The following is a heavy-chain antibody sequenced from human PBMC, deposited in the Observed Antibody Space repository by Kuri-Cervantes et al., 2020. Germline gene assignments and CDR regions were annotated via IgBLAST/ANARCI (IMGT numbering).Heavy chain of an antibody. D-gene: IGHD3-9*01. V-gene: IGHV1-2*02. CDR2: INPNSGGS. Sequence: ASVKVSCKASGYTFTGYYMHWVRQAPGQGLEWMGWINPNSGGSNYAQKFQGRVTMTRDTSISTAYMELSRLRSDDTAVYYCARDSPGYYKAADYWGQGTLVTGYS. CDR1: GYTFTGYY. CDR3: ARDSPGYYKAADY. J-gene: IGHJ4*02.